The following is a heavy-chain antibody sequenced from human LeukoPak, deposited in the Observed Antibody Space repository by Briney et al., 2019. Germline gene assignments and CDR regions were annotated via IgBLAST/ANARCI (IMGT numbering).Heavy chain of an antibody. D-gene: IGHD6-13*01. CDR1: GASISSAY. CDR2: IYYSGST. CDR3: ARGERTGYSNSWFDY. Sequence: SETLSLTCTVSGASISSAYWNWIRQPPGKGLEWIGYIYYSGSTNYNPSLKSRVTRSVDTSKNKFSLKLSSVTAADTAVYYCARGERTGYSNSWFDYWGQGTLVTVST. V-gene: IGHV4-59*01. J-gene: IGHJ4*02.